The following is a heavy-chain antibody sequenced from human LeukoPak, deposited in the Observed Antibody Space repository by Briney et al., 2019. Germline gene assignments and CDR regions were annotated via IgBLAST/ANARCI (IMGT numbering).Heavy chain of an antibody. V-gene: IGHV4-34*01. CDR1: SGSFSGYY. Sequence: PSETLSLTCAVYSGSFSGYYWSWIRQPPGKGLEWIGEINHSGSTNYNPSLKSRVTISVDTSKNQFSLKLSSVTAADTAVYYCARGLPVWFGEAYYAFDIWGQGTMVTVSS. J-gene: IGHJ3*02. CDR3: ARGLPVWFGEAYYAFDI. CDR2: INHSGST. D-gene: IGHD3-10*01.